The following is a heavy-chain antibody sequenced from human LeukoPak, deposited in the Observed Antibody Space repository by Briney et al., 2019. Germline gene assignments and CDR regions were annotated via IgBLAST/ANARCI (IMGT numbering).Heavy chain of an antibody. V-gene: IGHV3-15*01. Sequence: KAGGSLRLSCAASGVTFNNAWMSWVRQAPGKGLEWVGRIKSKTDGGTTDYAAPVKGRFTISRDDSKNTLYLRMNSLKREDTGVYYCTTDQYSETMTFDYWGQGTLVTVSS. CDR2: IKSKTDGGTT. CDR1: GVTFNNAW. J-gene: IGHJ4*02. CDR3: TTDQYSETMTFDY. D-gene: IGHD6-6*01.